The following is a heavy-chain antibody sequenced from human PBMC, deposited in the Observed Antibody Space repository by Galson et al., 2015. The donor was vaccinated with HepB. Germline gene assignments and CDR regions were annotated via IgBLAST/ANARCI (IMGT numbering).Heavy chain of an antibody. CDR2: IRSKAYGGTT. D-gene: IGHD6-13*01. CDR1: GFTFGDYA. V-gene: IGHV3-49*04. Sequence: SLRLSCAASGFTFGDYAMSWVRQAPGKGLEWVGFIRSKAYGGTTEYAASVKGRFTISRDDSKSITYLQMNSLKTEDTAVYYCTRPGIAAAGAPYDYYYYGMDVWGQGATVTVSS. J-gene: IGHJ6*02. CDR3: TRPGIAAAGAPYDYYYYGMDV.